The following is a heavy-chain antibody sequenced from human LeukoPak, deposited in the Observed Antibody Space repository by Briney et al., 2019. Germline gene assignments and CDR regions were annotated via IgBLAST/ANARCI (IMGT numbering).Heavy chain of an antibody. Sequence: SETLSLTCTVSGGSISGSSYYWGWIRQPPGKGLEWIGSIYYSGSTYYNPSLKSRVTISVDTSKNQFSLKLSSVTAADTAVYYCARPTRCSGGSCLLDYWGQGTLVTVSS. J-gene: IGHJ4*02. V-gene: IGHV4-39*07. CDR3: ARPTRCSGGSCLLDY. D-gene: IGHD2-15*01. CDR1: GGSISGSSYY. CDR2: IYYSGST.